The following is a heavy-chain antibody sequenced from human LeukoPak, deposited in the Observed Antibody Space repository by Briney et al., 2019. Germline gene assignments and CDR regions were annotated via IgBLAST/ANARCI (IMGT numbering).Heavy chain of an antibody. CDR2: ISDSGGGA. CDR1: GFTFSTYA. D-gene: IGHD1-14*01. J-gene: IGHJ4*02. Sequence: GGSLRLSCAASGFTFSTYAMTWVRQAPGKGLEWVSAISDSGGGAYYADSVKGRFTIPRDNSMNTLYLQMNSLRAEDTAIYYCAKDPEPYPRGYFDYWGQGILVTVPS. V-gene: IGHV3-23*01. CDR3: AKDPEPYPRGYFDY.